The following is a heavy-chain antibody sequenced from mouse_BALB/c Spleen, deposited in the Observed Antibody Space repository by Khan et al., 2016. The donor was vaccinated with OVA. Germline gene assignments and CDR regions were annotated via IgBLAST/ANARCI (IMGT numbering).Heavy chain of an antibody. D-gene: IGHD2-2*01. CDR3: TRSGYGSFAY. CDR2: INPSNGGT. V-gene: IGHV1S81*02. J-gene: IGHJ3*01. Sequence: QVQLQQSGAELVKPGASVKLSCKASGYTFTSYYMYWVKQRPGQGLEWIGEINPSNGGTNFNEKFKSKATLTVDKSSSTAYMQLSILTSEDSAVYYCTRSGYGSFAYWGQGTLVTVSA. CDR1: GYTFTSYY.